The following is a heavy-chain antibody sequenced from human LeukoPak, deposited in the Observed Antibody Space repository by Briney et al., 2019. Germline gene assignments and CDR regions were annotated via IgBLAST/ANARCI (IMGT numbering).Heavy chain of an antibody. CDR1: GFTFSSYS. Sequence: PGGSLRLSCAATGFTFSSYSMNWVRKAPGKGLEWVSSISSSSIYIYYADSVKGRFTISRDNAKNSLYLQMNSLRAEDTAVYYCARGRQNSGSYWDAFHIWGQGTMVTVSS. CDR3: ARGRQNSGSYWDAFHI. V-gene: IGHV3-21*01. CDR2: ISSSSIYI. J-gene: IGHJ3*02. D-gene: IGHD1-26*01.